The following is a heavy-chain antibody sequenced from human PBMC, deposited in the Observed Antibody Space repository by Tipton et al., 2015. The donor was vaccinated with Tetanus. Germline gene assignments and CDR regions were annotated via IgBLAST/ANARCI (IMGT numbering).Heavy chain of an antibody. J-gene: IGHJ5*02. CDR3: ARGDMVRGVIWFDP. V-gene: IGHV4-31*03. CDR1: GASISSGAYY. Sequence: TLSLTCNVSGASISSGAYYWTWIRQHPGKGLEWIGNILYSGSAYYNPSLKSRVTISIDTSKNQFSLKLSSVTAADTAVYYCARGDMVRGVIWFDPWGQGTLVTVSS. D-gene: IGHD3-10*01. CDR2: ILYSGSA.